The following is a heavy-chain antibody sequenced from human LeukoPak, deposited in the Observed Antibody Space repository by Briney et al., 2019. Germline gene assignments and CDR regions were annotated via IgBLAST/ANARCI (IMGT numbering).Heavy chain of an antibody. CDR3: AREYDFWSGFGGFDP. Sequence: PGGSLRLSCAASGFTFSSYSMNWVRQAPGKGLEWVSYISSSSSTIYYADSVKGRFTISRDNAKNSLYLQMNSLRAEDTAVYYCAREYDFWSGFGGFDPWGQGTLVTVSS. V-gene: IGHV3-48*01. CDR2: ISSSSSTI. D-gene: IGHD3-3*01. CDR1: GFTFSSYS. J-gene: IGHJ5*02.